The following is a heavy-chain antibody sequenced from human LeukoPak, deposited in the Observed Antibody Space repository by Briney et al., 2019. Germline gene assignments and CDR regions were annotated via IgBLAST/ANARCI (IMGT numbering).Heavy chain of an antibody. V-gene: IGHV5-51*01. Sequence: GESLKISCKGSGYRFTSYWIAWVRQMPGKGLESMGTIYPGDSDTRYSPSFQGQVTISADKSISTAYLQWSSLKASDTAMYYCARGLGYSGSWHFDYWGQGTLVTVSS. CDR1: GYRFTSYW. CDR3: ARGLGYSGSWHFDY. CDR2: IYPGDSDT. J-gene: IGHJ4*02. D-gene: IGHD6-13*01.